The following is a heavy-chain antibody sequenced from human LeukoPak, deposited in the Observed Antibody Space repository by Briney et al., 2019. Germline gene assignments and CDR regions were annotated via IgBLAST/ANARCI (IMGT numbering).Heavy chain of an antibody. D-gene: IGHD1-1*01. CDR3: ARPDLETQYYFDY. CDR2: INPSSGGT. V-gene: IGHV1-2*02. J-gene: IGHJ4*02. Sequence: ASVKVSCKASGYTFTDYYIHWVRQAPGQGLEWMGWINPSSGGTAYAQKFQGRVTMTRDTSISTAYMELSRLRSDDTAVYYCARPDLETQYYFDYWGQGTLVTVSS. CDR1: GYTFTDYY.